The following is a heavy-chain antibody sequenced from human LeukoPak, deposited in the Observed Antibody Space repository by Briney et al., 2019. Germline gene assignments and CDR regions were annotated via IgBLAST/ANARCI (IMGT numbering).Heavy chain of an antibody. J-gene: IGHJ4*02. D-gene: IGHD5-18*01. Sequence: SQTLSLTCTVSGGSISSGEYYWSWIRQPPGKGLEWIGYIYYSGSTYYNPSLKSRVTISVDTSKNQFSLKLSSVTAADTAVYYCASGYSYGYDRYYFDYWGQGTLVTVSS. CDR2: IYYSGST. CDR1: GGSISSGEYY. CDR3: ASGYSYGYDRYYFDY. V-gene: IGHV4-30-4*01.